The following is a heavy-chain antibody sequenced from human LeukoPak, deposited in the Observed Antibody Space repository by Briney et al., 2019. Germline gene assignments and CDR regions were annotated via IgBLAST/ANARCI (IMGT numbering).Heavy chain of an antibody. V-gene: IGHV3-21*01. CDR1: GFTFSSYA. Sequence: GRSLRLSCAASGFTFSSYAMNWVRQAPGKGLEWVSSISSSSSYIYYADSVKGRFTISRDNAKNSLYLQMNSLRAEDTAVYYCTRDKELPPAFDYWGQGTLVTVSS. CDR2: ISSSSSYI. D-gene: IGHD1-26*01. J-gene: IGHJ4*02. CDR3: TRDKELPPAFDY.